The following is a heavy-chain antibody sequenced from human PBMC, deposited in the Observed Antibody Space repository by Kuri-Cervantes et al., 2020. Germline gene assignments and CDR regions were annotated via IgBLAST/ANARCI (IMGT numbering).Heavy chain of an antibody. CDR2: INPSGGST. J-gene: IGHJ6*02. Sequence: ASVKVSCKASGYTFTSYYMHWVRQAPGQGLEWMGIINPSGGSTSYAQKFQGRVTMTRDTSTSTVYMELSSLRSEATAVYYCARDRARGVGATTNPLYGMEFWGQGTTVTVSS. CDR3: ARDRARGVGATTNPLYGMEF. D-gene: IGHD1-26*01. CDR1: GYTFTSYY. V-gene: IGHV1-46*01.